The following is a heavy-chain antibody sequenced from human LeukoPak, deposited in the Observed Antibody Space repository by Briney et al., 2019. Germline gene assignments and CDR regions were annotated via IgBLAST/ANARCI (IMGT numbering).Heavy chain of an antibody. J-gene: IGHJ3*02. CDR1: GFTFTRYW. CDR2: VNSDGTGT. Sequence: GGSLRLSCSASGFTFTRYWMHWVRQAPGKGLVWVSRVNSDGTGTIYADAVKGRITISRDNAKSSVFLEVNSLRVEDTATYYCARGGLDHAFDIWAKGQWSPSLQ. D-gene: IGHD3/OR15-3a*01. V-gene: IGHV3-74*01. CDR3: ARGGLDHAFDI.